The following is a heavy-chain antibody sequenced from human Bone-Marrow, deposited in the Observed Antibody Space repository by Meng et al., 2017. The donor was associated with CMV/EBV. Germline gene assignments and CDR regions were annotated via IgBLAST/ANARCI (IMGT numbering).Heavy chain of an antibody. D-gene: IGHD7-27*01. CDR2: MNPNTGGT. CDR1: GYTFTSYD. CDR3: ARDDNWGPDY. J-gene: IGHJ4*02. Sequence: ASVKVSCKTSGYTFTSYDINWVRQATGQGLEWMGWMNPNTGGTNYAQNFQGRVTLTRDTSIRTVYMELSSLRSDDTAMYYCARDDNWGPDYWGQGTLVTVSS. V-gene: IGHV1-2*02.